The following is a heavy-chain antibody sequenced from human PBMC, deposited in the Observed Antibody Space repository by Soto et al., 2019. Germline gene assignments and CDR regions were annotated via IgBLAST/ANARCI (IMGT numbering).Heavy chain of an antibody. Sequence: GGSLRLSCASPGFTFSDYYMIWTRQAPGKGLEWVSCISSSGDTIYYADSVKGRFTISRDNAKNSLFLQMNSLRAEDTAVYYCARGRNNYSYMDVWGQGTTVTVSS. J-gene: IGHJ6*03. CDR2: ISSSGDTI. CDR3: ARGRNNYSYMDV. V-gene: IGHV3-11*01. CDR1: GFTFSDYY.